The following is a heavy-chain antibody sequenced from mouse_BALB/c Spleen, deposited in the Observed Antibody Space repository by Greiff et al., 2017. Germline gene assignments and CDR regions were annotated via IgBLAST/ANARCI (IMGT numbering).Heavy chain of an antibody. CDR3: ARNGYPVHYYAMDY. D-gene: IGHD2-2*01. CDR1: GFTFSSFG. V-gene: IGHV5-17*02. CDR2: ISSGSSTI. Sequence: EVKLMESGGGLVQPGGSRKLSCAASGFTFSSFGMHWVRQAPEKGLEWVAYISSGSSTIYYADTVKGRFTISRDNPKDTLFLQMTSLRSEDTAMYYCARNGYPVHYYAMDYWGQGTSVTVSS. J-gene: IGHJ4*01.